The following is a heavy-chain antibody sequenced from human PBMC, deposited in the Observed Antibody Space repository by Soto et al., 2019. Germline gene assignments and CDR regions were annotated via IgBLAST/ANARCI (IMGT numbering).Heavy chain of an antibody. CDR1: GGTFSSYA. CDR3: ARAVLGYCSSTSCSPFDY. Sequence: QVQLVQSGAEVKKPGSSVNVSCKASGGTFSSYAISWVRQAPGQGLEWMGGIIPIFGTANYAQKFQGRVTITADESTSTAYMDLSSLRSEDTAVYYCARAVLGYCSSTSCSPFDYWGQGTLVTVSS. J-gene: IGHJ4*02. CDR2: IIPIFGTA. D-gene: IGHD2-2*01. V-gene: IGHV1-69*01.